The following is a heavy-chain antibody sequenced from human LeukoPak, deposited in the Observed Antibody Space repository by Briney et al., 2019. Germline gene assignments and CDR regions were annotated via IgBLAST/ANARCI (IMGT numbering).Heavy chain of an antibody. J-gene: IGHJ6*02. V-gene: IGHV3-64D*09. D-gene: IGHD6-13*01. CDR3: VKGRAAAGTGYYYGMDV. CDR2: ISSNGGST. CDR1: GFTFSSYA. Sequence: GGSLRLSCSASGFTFSSYAMHWVRQAPGKGLEYVSAISSNGGSTYYADSVKGGFTISRDNSKNTLYLQMSSLRAEDTAVYYCVKGRAAAGTGYYYGMDVWGQGTTVTVSS.